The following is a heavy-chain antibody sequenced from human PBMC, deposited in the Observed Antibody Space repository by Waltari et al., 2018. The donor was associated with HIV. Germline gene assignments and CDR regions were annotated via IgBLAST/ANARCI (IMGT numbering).Heavy chain of an antibody. J-gene: IGHJ3*02. CDR2: IYLFDSDT. CDR3: ARLFYYDTTGYINNAFDI. V-gene: IGHV5-51*03. CDR1: GYTFTNYW. Sequence: EVQLVQSGAAVRKSGESLKISCNATGYTFTNYWEAWVRQMSGDGLEWMGIIYLFDSDTRYKPSFEGQITISADKSLATAYLEWNNLNASDAAIYYCARLFYYDTTGYINNAFDIWGQGTVVTVS. D-gene: IGHD3-22*01.